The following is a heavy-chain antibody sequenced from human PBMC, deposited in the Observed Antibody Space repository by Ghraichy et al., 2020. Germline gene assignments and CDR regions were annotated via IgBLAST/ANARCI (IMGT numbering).Heavy chain of an antibody. Sequence: SETLSLTCTVSGGSISSYYWSWIRQSPGKRLEWIGYIYYTGSSNYNPSLKSRVTMSVDTSKNQFSLKLRSVTAADTAVYYCARDLSKTHDAFDVWGQGTMVTVSS. CDR3: ARDLSKTHDAFDV. D-gene: IGHD4-11*01. V-gene: IGHV4-59*01. CDR1: GGSISSYY. CDR2: IYYTGSS. J-gene: IGHJ3*01.